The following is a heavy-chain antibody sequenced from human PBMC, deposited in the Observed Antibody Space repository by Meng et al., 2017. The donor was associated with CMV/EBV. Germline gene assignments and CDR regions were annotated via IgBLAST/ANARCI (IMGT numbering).Heavy chain of an antibody. CDR1: GFTFSSYD. Sequence: GESLKISCAASGFTFSSYDMHWVRQATGKGLEWVSAIGTAGDTYYPGSVKGRFTISRENAKNSLYLQMNGLRAGDTAVYYCVVSGTISRGGMDVWGQGTTVTVSS. J-gene: IGHJ6*02. CDR3: VVSGTISRGGMDV. D-gene: IGHD1-7*01. CDR2: IGTAGDT. V-gene: IGHV3-13*01.